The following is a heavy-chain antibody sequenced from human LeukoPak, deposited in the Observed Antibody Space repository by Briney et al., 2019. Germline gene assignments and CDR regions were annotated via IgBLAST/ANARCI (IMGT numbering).Heavy chain of an antibody. J-gene: IGHJ4*02. CDR2: IYYSGST. D-gene: IGHD3-10*01. CDR1: GGSISSSSYY. Sequence: SETLSLTCTVSGGSISSSSYYWGWIRQPPGKGLEWIGSIYYSGSTYYNPSLKSRVTISVDTSKNQFSLKLSSVTAADTAVYYCARQYGFFDYWGQGTLVTVSS. CDR3: ARQYGFFDY. V-gene: IGHV4-39*01.